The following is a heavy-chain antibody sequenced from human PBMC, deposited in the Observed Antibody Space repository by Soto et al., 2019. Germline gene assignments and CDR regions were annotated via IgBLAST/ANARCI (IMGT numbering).Heavy chain of an antibody. CDR3: ARYGSGSYYFDY. CDR1: GFSLSTSGMC. D-gene: IGHD3-10*01. V-gene: IGHV2-70*11. Sequence: SGPTLVNPTQTLTLTCTFSGFSLSTSGMCVSWIRQPPGKALEWLARIDWDDDKYYSTSLKSRLTITKDTSKNQVVLTMTNMDPVDTATYYCARYGSGSYYFDYWGQGTLVTVSS. J-gene: IGHJ4*02. CDR2: IDWDDDK.